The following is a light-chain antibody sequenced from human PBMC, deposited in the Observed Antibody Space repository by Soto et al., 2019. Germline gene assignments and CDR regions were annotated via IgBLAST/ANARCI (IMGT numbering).Light chain of an antibody. CDR2: GAS. CDR3: QQYNNWRT. V-gene: IGKV3D-15*01. CDR1: QSVTNK. J-gene: IGKJ2*01. Sequence: EIVMTQSTATLSVSPGERVTLSCRASQSVTNKLAWYQQKPSQPPRLLIFGASARATGIPGRFSGSGSGTEFTLTISSLQSEDFAVYYCQQYNNWRTFGQGTKLESK.